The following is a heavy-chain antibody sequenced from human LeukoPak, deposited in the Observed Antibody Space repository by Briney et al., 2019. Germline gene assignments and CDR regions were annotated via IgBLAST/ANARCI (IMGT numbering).Heavy chain of an antibody. V-gene: IGHV3-48*03. J-gene: IGHJ4*02. CDR2: ISNSGYTI. CDR1: GFTFSTYE. D-gene: IGHD3-22*01. CDR3: ARAHYYDTSGLDY. Sequence: GGSLRLSCAASGFTFSTYEMNWVRQAPGKGLEWVSYISNSGYTIYYADSVKGRFTISRDNAKTSLYLQMNSLRAEDTAVYYCARAHYYDTSGLDYWGQGTLVTVSS.